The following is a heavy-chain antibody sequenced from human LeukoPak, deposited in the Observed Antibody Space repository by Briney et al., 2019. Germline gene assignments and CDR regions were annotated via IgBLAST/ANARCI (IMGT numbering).Heavy chain of an antibody. V-gene: IGHV1-69*13. CDR2: IIPIFGTA. J-gene: IGHJ4*02. Sequence: SVKVSCKASGGTFSSYAISWVRQAPGQGLEWMGGIIPIFGTANYAQKFQGRVAITADESTSTAYMELSSLRSEDTAVYYCARLGYYDSSGYTDYWGQGTLVTVSS. CDR1: GGTFSSYA. D-gene: IGHD3-22*01. CDR3: ARLGYYDSSGYTDY.